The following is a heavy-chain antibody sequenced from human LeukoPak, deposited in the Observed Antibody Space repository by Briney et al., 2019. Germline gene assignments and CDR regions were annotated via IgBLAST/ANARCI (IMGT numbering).Heavy chain of an antibody. J-gene: IGHJ4*02. CDR1: GFTFSSYG. D-gene: IGHD5-18*01. CDR2: IWYDGSNK. CDR3: ARDHGYARGYSYGSRFTAPGMGPDY. Sequence: PGGSLRLSCAASGFTFSSYGMHWVRQAPGKGLEWVAVIWYDGSNKYYADSVKGRFTISRDNSKNTLYLQMNSLRAENTAVYYCARDHGYARGYSYGSRFTAPGMGPDYWGQGTLVTVSS. V-gene: IGHV3-33*01.